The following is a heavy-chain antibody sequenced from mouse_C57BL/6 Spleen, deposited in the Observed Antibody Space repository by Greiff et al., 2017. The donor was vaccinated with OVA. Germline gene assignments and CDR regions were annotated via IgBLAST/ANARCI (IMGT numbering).Heavy chain of an antibody. Sequence: QVHVKQPGAELVRPGSSVKLSCKASGYTFTSYWMDWVKQRPGQGLEWIGNIYPSDSETHYNQKFKDKATLTVDKSSSTAYMQLSSLTSEDSAVYYCARALITTVWYFDVWGTGTTVTVSS. CDR2: IYPSDSET. CDR1: GYTFTSYW. V-gene: IGHV1-61*01. J-gene: IGHJ1*03. CDR3: ARALITTVWYFDV. D-gene: IGHD1-1*01.